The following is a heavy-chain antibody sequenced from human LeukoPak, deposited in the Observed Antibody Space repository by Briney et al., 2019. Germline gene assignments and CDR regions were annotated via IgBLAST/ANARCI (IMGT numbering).Heavy chain of an antibody. Sequence: XSGEXAGSTFTNYWXGGGRQLPGKGGXGMGIIYPGDSDNRDSPSWQGQVNISADKNSSTSYLQSSSLKASDTAMYYCARLGYCTSTSCYGGVDYWGQGTLVTVSS. CDR3: ARLGYCTSTSCYGGVDY. D-gene: IGHD2-2*01. J-gene: IGHJ4*02. CDR2: IYPGDSDN. V-gene: IGHV5-51*01. CDR1: GSTFTNYW.